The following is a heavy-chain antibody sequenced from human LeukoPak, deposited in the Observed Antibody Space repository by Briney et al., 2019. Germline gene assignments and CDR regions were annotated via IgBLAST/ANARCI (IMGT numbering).Heavy chain of an antibody. Sequence: PGRSLRLSCGASGFNFSNYAMNWFRQAPGKGLEWVAVISYDGALKYYAESVKGRFTISRDNSRNTLYLQMNSLRREDTAVFFCARDHRTHRYESLTGYQRTLLDAADIWGQGAMVTISS. CDR3: ARDHRTHRYESLTGYQRTLLDAADI. V-gene: IGHV3-30*04. CDR2: ISYDGALK. CDR1: GFNFSNYA. J-gene: IGHJ3*02. D-gene: IGHD3-9*01.